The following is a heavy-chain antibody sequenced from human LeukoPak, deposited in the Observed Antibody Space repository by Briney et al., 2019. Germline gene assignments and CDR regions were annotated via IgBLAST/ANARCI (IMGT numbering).Heavy chain of an antibody. CDR3: ARDSNGSGSYYTPFDY. J-gene: IGHJ4*02. CDR2: IYYSGST. Sequence: SETLSLTCTVSGGSISSYYWSWIRPPPRKGLEWIGYIYYSGSTNYNPSLKSRVTISVDTSKNQFSLKLSSVTAADTAVYYCARDSNGSGSYYTPFDYWGQGTLVTVSS. V-gene: IGHV4-59*01. D-gene: IGHD3-10*01. CDR1: GGSISSYY.